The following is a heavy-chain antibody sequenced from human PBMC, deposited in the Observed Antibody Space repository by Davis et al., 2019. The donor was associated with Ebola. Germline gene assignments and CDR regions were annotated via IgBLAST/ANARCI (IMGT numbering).Heavy chain of an antibody. CDR2: INHSGST. J-gene: IGHJ6*03. Sequence: SETLSLTCAVYGGSFRGFYWTWIRQSPGKGLEWIGEINHSGSTNYAPSLKSRVTISVDTSKNQFSLRLTSLTAADTAVYYCARGGDGHPSHFYYYMDVWGRGTTVTVSS. D-gene: IGHD7-27*01. V-gene: IGHV4-34*01. CDR1: GGSFRGFY. CDR3: ARGGDGHPSHFYYYMDV.